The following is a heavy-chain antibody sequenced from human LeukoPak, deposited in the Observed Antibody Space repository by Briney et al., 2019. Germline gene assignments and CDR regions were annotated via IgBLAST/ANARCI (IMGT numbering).Heavy chain of an antibody. CDR2: ISGSGGSI. CDR3: VRSRGYFDC. Sequence: GGSLRLSCAGSGFTFSRHAVTWVRQAPGKRLEWVSTISGSGGSIYYAESVKGRFTISRDNSRNTVYLQMNSLRAEDTAVYYCVRSRGYFDCWGRGTLVTVSS. V-gene: IGHV3-23*01. CDR1: GFTFSRHA. J-gene: IGHJ4*02.